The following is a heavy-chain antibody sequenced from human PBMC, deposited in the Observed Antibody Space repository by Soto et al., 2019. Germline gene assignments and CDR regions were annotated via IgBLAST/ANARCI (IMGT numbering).Heavy chain of an antibody. CDR3: ARPIQYYFDTSAQSAWFDP. Sequence: QVQLVQSGAEVKKPGSSVKVSCKTSGGTFGSYAISWVRQAPGQGLEWMGGIIPIFSTPNYAQKFQGRVTITADDSTSTAYRELSSLISEDTAVYYCARPIQYYFDTSAQSAWFDPWGQGTLVTVSS. CDR1: GGTFGSYA. D-gene: IGHD3-22*01. V-gene: IGHV1-69*12. CDR2: IIPIFSTP. J-gene: IGHJ5*02.